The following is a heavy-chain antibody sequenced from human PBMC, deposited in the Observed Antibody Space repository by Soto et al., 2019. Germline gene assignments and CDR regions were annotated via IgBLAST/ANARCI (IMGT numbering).Heavy chain of an antibody. V-gene: IGHV4-59*01. CDR2: IYYSGST. CDR1: GGSISSYY. CDR3: ARGWGGYSYGYADWFDP. J-gene: IGHJ5*02. Sequence: SETPSLTWTVSGGSISSYYWSWIRQPPGKGLGWIGYIYYSGSTNYNPSLKSRVTISVDTSKNQFSLKLSSVTAADTAVYYCARGWGGYSYGYADWFDPWGQGTLVTVSA. D-gene: IGHD5-18*01.